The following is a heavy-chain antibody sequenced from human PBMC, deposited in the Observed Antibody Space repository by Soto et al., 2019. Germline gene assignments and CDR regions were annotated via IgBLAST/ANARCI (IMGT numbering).Heavy chain of an antibody. CDR1: GGTFSSYA. Sequence: QVQLVQSGAEVKKPGSSVKVSCKASGGTFSSYAISWVRQAPGQGLEWMGGIIPIFGTANYAQKFQGRVTITADESTSTDYMELSSLRSEDTAVYYCARELYSSSSSYYYGMDVWGQGTTVTVSS. D-gene: IGHD6-6*01. CDR2: IIPIFGTA. J-gene: IGHJ6*02. V-gene: IGHV1-69*01. CDR3: ARELYSSSSSYYYGMDV.